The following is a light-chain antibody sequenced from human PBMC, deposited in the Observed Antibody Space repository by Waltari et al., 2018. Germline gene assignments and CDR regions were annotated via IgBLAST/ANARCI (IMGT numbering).Light chain of an antibody. Sequence: EIVLTQSPGTLSLSPGESATLFCRASQNINRYYLAWYQQKPGQAPRLFIYDTSSRAPGIPDRFSGSGSGTDFTLTISRVEPEDFAVYYCHQYGSSPDTFGHGTRLEIK. J-gene: IGKJ5*01. CDR2: DTS. V-gene: IGKV3-20*01. CDR1: QNINRYY. CDR3: HQYGSSPDT.